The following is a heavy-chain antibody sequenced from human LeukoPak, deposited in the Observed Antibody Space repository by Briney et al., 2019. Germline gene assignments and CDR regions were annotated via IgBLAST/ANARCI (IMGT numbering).Heavy chain of an antibody. D-gene: IGHD3-10*01. J-gene: IGHJ4*02. CDR2: IYYSGST. V-gene: IGHV4-59*01. CDR3: AREPYYYGSGSYYKGKDY. CDR1: GGSISSYY. Sequence: PSETLSLTCTVSGGSISSYYWSWIRQPPGKGLEWIGYIYYSGSTNYNPSLKSRVTISVDTSKNQFSLKLSSVTAADTAVYYCAREPYYYGSGSYYKGKDYWGQGTLVTVSS.